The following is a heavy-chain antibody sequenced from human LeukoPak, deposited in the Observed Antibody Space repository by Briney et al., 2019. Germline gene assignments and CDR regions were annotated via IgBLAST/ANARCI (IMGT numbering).Heavy chain of an antibody. J-gene: IGHJ3*02. CDR3: AKGATWEWELGSPTAFDI. V-gene: IGHV3-23*01. Sequence: GGSLRLSCAASRFTFSSYAMSWVRQAPGKGLEWVSTISGSGGSTYYADSVKGRFTVSRDNSKNTLYLQMNSLRAEDTAVYYCAKGATWEWELGSPTAFDIWGQGTMVTVSS. CDR2: ISGSGGST. D-gene: IGHD1-26*01. CDR1: RFTFSSYA.